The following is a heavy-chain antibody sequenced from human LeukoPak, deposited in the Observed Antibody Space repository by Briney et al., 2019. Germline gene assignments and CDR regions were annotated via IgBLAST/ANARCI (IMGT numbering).Heavy chain of an antibody. D-gene: IGHD3-10*01. CDR1: GGSISSYY. CDR2: IYYSGST. J-gene: IGHJ5*02. CDR3: ARFSMVRGEGGNWFDP. Sequence: SETQSLTCTVSGGSISSYYWSWIRQPPGKGLEWIGYIYYSGSTNYNPSLKSRVTISVDTSKNQFSLKLSSVTAADTAVYYCARFSMVRGEGGNWFDPWGQGTLVTVSS. V-gene: IGHV4-59*01.